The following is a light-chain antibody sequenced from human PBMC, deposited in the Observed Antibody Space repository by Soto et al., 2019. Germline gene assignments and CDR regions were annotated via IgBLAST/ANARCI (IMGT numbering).Light chain of an antibody. V-gene: IGKV1-5*01. CDR2: DAS. Sequence: DIQLTQSPSFLSASVGDRVTITCRASQSISSCLAWYQQKPGKAPKLLIYDASSLQSGVPLRFSGSGSGTEFTLTISSLQPDDFATYYCQQYNSYSWTFGQGTKVDIK. CDR1: QSISSC. CDR3: QQYNSYSWT. J-gene: IGKJ1*01.